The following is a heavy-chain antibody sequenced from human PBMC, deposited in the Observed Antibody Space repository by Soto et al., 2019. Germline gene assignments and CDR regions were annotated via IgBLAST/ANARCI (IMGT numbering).Heavy chain of an antibody. Sequence: GGSLRLSCAASGFICSSYDMSWVRQAPGKGLEWVSTILVDGRTFYVDSVKGRFTISRDSSQNTVYLQMNSLTAGDTALYYCAKATATGGGAFDICGQGTMVTVSS. D-gene: IGHD2-8*02. V-gene: IGHV3-23*01. CDR2: ILVDGRT. CDR1: GFICSSYD. J-gene: IGHJ3*02. CDR3: AKATATGGGAFDI.